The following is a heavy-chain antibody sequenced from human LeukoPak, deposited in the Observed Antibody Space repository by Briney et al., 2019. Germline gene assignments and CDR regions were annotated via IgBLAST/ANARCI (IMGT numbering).Heavy chain of an antibody. CDR2: ISAYNGNT. J-gene: IGHJ6*02. V-gene: IGHV1-18*01. Sequence: ASVKVSCTASGYTFTSYGISWVRQSPGQGLGWRGWISAYNGNTNSAEKLQGRVTMTTDTSTSTACIELRSLRSDDTAVYYCARGIFPGSGSYLAYSYYGMDVWGQGTTVTVSS. CDR3: ARGIFPGSGSYLAYSYYGMDV. D-gene: IGHD3-10*01. CDR1: GYTFTSYG.